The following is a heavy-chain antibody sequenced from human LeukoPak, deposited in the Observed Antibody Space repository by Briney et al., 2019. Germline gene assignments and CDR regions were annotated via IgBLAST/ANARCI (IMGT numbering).Heavy chain of an antibody. D-gene: IGHD3-22*01. CDR1: GGSISSSSYY. Sequence: SETLSLTCTVSGGSISSSSYYWSWIRQPPGKGLEWIGEINHSGSTNHNPSLKSRVTISVDTSKNQFSLKLSSVTAADTAVYYCARGRKHYYDSSVPFDYWGQGTLVTVSS. CDR2: INHSGST. J-gene: IGHJ4*02. V-gene: IGHV4-39*07. CDR3: ARGRKHYYDSSVPFDY.